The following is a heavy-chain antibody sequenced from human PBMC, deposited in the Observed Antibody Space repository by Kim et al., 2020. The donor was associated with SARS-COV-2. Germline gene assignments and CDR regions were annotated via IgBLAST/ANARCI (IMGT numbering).Heavy chain of an antibody. J-gene: IGHJ4*02. Sequence: SETLSLTCTVSGDSISRSSNYWGWIRQPPGKGLEWIGSNNYSGNTYYNPSLKSRVTISVDTSKNQFSLKMRSVTAADTAVYHCARLVSENSAVEYWGQGTLVTVSS. CDR1: GDSISRSSNY. CDR2: NNYSGNT. CDR3: ARLVSENSAVEY. V-gene: IGHV4-39*01.